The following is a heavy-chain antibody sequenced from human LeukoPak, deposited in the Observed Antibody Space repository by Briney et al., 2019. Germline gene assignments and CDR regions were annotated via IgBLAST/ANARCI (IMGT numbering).Heavy chain of an antibody. Sequence: GGSLRLSCAASGFTFSRYSMNWVRQAPGKGLEWVSSITSSSSYIYYADSVKGRFTISRDNAKKSLYLQMNSLRAEDTAVYYCARHVVGVGFDYWGQGTLVTVSS. V-gene: IGHV3-21*01. CDR2: ITSSSSYI. CDR3: ARHVVGVGFDY. D-gene: IGHD3-22*01. J-gene: IGHJ4*02. CDR1: GFTFSRYS.